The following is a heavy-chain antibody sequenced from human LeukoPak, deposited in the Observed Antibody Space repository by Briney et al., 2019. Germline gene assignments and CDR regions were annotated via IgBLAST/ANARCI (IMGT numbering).Heavy chain of an antibody. CDR2: ISPNSGGT. Sequence: GASVTVSGKASGYACTGDDMYWGGEAPGRGLERIGWISPNSGGTNYAQKFQGWVIMTRDTSITTAYMELSRLRSDDTAVYYRASAYDQPAGAPIDYWGQATPVTVSS. D-gene: IGHD1-26*01. V-gene: IGHV1-2*04. CDR1: GYACTGDD. CDR3: ASAYDQPAGAPIDY. J-gene: IGHJ4*02.